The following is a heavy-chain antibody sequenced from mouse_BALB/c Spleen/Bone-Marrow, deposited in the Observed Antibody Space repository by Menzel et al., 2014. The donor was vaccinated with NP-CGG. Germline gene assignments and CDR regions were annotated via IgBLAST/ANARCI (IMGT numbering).Heavy chain of an antibody. CDR1: GFNNKDTY. J-gene: IGHJ3*01. D-gene: IGHD1-1*01. V-gene: IGHV14-3*02. Sequence: VQLQQSGAELVKPGASVKLSCTASGFNNKDTYMHWVKQRPEQGLEWIGRIDPANGNTKYDPKFQGKATITADTSSNTAYLQLSSLTSEDTAVYYCASYYYGSSSFAYWGQGTLVTVSA. CDR3: ASYYYGSSSFAY. CDR2: IDPANGNT.